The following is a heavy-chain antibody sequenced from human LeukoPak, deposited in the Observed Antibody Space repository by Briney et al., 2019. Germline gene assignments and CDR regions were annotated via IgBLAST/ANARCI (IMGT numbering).Heavy chain of an antibody. Sequence: SETLSLTCTVSGGSISSYYWSWIRQPPGKGLEWIGYIYYSGSTNYNPSLKSRVTISVGTSKNQFSLKLSSVTAADTAVYYCAKSNGYGLVDIWDQGTMVTVSS. V-gene: IGHV4-59*12. CDR2: IYYSGST. D-gene: IGHD3-10*01. CDR1: GGSISSYY. CDR3: AKSNGYGLVDI. J-gene: IGHJ3*02.